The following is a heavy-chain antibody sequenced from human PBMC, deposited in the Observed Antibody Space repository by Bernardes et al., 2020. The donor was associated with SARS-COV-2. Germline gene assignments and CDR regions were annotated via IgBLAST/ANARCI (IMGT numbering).Heavy chain of an antibody. J-gene: IGHJ6*02. D-gene: IGHD2-15*01. CDR1: GFTFSSYA. Sequence: SLRLSCAASGFTFSSYAMSWVRQAPGKGLEWVSAISGSGGSTYYADSVKGRFTISRDNSKNTLYLQMNSLRAEDTAVYYCAKDRPPKYIVVVVAARYGMDVWGQGTTVTVSS. V-gene: IGHV3-23*01. CDR2: ISGSGGST. CDR3: AKDRPPKYIVVVVAARYGMDV.